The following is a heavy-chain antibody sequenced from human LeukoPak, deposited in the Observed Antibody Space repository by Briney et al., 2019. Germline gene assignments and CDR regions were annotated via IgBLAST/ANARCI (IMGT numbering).Heavy chain of an antibody. J-gene: IGHJ6*02. CDR2: ISASGDAT. V-gene: IGHV3-23*01. Sequence: GGSLRLSCAASGFTFSSYAMGWVRQAPGKGLEWVSGISASGDATYYADSVKGRFTISRDSSKNTLYLQMNSLTAEDTAVYYCAKDLITMVRGSAMDVWGQGTTVTVSS. D-gene: IGHD3-10*01. CDR1: GFTFSSYA. CDR3: AKDLITMVRGSAMDV.